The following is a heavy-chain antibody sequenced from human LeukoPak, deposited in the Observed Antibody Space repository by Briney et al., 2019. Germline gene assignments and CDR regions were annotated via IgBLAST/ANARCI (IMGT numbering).Heavy chain of an antibody. CDR3: ARVFDS. J-gene: IGHJ4*02. CDR1: GGSVSTSDYY. V-gene: IGHV4-39*07. CDR2: VFYTGKT. Sequence: PSETVSLTRTVSGGSVSTSDYYWGWIRQSPVKGLEWIGDVFYTGKTNYNPSLRGRATISIDTSKNQFSLKLTYVTAADSAVYYCARVFDSWGQGTLVTVSS.